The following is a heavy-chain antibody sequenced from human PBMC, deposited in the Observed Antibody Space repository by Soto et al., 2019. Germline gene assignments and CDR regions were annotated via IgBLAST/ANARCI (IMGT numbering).Heavy chain of an antibody. Sequence: PGESLKISCKASGYNFISYWIGWARQMPGRDLEWVAMIFPGDSDTTYSPSFQGRVSVSVDKSSTSAYLHWSGLTASDSGIYYCARHITGNEILTGSLYRYFDLWGRGTRVTVAS. CDR3: ARHITGNEILTGSLYRYFDL. CDR1: GYNFISYW. CDR2: IFPGDSDT. J-gene: IGHJ2*01. V-gene: IGHV5-51*01. D-gene: IGHD3-9*01.